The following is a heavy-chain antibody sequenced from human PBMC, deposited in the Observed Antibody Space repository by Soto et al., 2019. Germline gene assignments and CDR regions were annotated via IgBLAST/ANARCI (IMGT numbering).Heavy chain of an antibody. D-gene: IGHD6-19*01. CDR2: IDWDDDK. CDR1: GFSLSTSGMC. Sequence: SGPTLVNPTPTLTLTCTFSGFSLSTSGMCVSWIRQPPGKALEWLALIDWDDDKYYSTSLKTRLTISKDTSKNQVVLTMTNMDPVDTATYYCARTGYSSGWFQLFDPWGQGTLVTVSS. CDR3: ARTGYSSGWFQLFDP. V-gene: IGHV2-70*01. J-gene: IGHJ5*02.